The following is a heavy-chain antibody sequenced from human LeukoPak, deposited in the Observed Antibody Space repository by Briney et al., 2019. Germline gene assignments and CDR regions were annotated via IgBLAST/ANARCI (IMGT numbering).Heavy chain of an antibody. Sequence: ASVKVSCKASGYTFTSYGISWVRQAPGQGLEWMGGIIPIFGTANYAQKFQGRVTITTDESTSTAYMELSSLRSEDTAVYYYARGSSSKEYDYWGQGTLVTVSS. J-gene: IGHJ4*02. CDR3: ARGSSSKEYDY. D-gene: IGHD2-2*01. CDR1: GYTFTSYG. CDR2: IIPIFGTA. V-gene: IGHV1-69*05.